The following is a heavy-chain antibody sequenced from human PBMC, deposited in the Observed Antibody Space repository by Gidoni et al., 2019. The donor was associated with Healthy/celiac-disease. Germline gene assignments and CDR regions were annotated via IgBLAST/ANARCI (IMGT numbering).Heavy chain of an antibody. CDR3: VRGHVRSEQQHHYPVNWFDP. CDR1: GGSFSGYY. CDR2: INHSGST. J-gene: IGHJ5*02. V-gene: IGHV4-34*01. D-gene: IGHD6-13*01. Sequence: QVQLQQRGAGLLKPSETLSLTCAVYGGSFSGYYCSWIRQPPGKGLEWVGEINHSGSTNYNPSLKSRVTISVDTSKNQFSLKLSSVTAADTAVYYCVRGHVRSEQQHHYPVNWFDPWGQGTLVTVSS.